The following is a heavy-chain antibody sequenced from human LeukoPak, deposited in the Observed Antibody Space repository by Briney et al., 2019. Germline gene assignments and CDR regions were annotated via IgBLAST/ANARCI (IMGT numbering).Heavy chain of an antibody. CDR2: IYHSGST. CDR3: ARRGFQIVVVPAAITTVDYYYYMDV. Sequence: SETLSLTCAVSGYSISSGYYWGWIRQPPGKGLEWIGSIYHSGSTYYNPSLKSRGTISVDTSKNQFSLKLSSVTAADTAVYYCARRGFQIVVVPAAITTVDYYYYMDVWGKGTTVTVSS. D-gene: IGHD2-2*02. V-gene: IGHV4-38-2*01. J-gene: IGHJ6*03. CDR1: GYSISSGYY.